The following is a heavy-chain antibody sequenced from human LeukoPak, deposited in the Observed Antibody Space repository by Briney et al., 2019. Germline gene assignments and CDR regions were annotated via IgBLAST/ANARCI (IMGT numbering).Heavy chain of an antibody. Sequence: GGSLRLSCAASGFTFSSYWMHWVRQVPGKGLVWVSRINSDGSRTSNADCVKGRFTISRDNAKNTLYLQTNSLRAEDTAVYYCARMGNSYVMDVWGQGTTVTVSS. CDR1: GFTFSSYW. CDR3: ARMGNSYVMDV. CDR2: INSDGSRT. V-gene: IGHV3-74*01. D-gene: IGHD7-27*01. J-gene: IGHJ6*02.